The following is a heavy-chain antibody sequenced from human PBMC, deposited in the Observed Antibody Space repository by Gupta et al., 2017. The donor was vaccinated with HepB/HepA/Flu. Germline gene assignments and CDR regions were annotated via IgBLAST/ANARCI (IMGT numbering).Heavy chain of an antibody. V-gene: IGHV3-30-3*01. D-gene: IGHD4-11*01. CDR2: ISYDGSNR. Sequence: QVQLVESGGGVVQPGRSLRLSCAASGFTLSNYAMHWVRQAPGKGLEWVAVISYDGSNRYYSDSVKGRFTISRDNSKNTLYLQVNSLRAEDTAVYYCARDNRNSNYGPGYYFYGVDVWGQGTTVTVSS. CDR1: GFTLSNYA. CDR3: ARDNRNSNYGPGYYFYGVDV. J-gene: IGHJ6*02.